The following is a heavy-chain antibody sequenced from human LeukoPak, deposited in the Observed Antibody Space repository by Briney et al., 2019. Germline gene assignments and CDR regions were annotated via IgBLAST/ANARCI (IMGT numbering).Heavy chain of an antibody. D-gene: IGHD6-6*01. V-gene: IGHV4-39*07. CDR2: IYYSGST. Sequence: PSETLSLTCTVSGGSISSSSYYWGWIRQPPGKGLEWIGSIYYSGSTYYNPSLKSRVTISVDTSKNQFSLKLSSVTAADTAVYYCATPREQLVPEYYCYMDVWGKGTTVTVYS. J-gene: IGHJ6*03. CDR3: ATPREQLVPEYYCYMDV. CDR1: GGSISSSSYY.